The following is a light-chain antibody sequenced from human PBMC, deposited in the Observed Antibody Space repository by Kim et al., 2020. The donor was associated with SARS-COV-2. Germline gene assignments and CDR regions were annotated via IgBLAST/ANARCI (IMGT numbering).Light chain of an antibody. V-gene: IGLV2-23*03. Sequence: QSITIPCTGTSRDVGSYNLVSWYQQHPGKAPKLMIYEGSKRPSGVSNRFSGSKSGNTASLTISGLQAEDEADYYCCSYAGSSTFRVFGGGTQLTVL. J-gene: IGLJ2*01. CDR2: EGS. CDR3: CSYAGSSTFRV. CDR1: SRDVGSYNL.